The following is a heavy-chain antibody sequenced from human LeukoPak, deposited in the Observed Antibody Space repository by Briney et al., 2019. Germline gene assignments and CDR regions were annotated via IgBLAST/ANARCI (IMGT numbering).Heavy chain of an antibody. V-gene: IGHV1-69*13. CDR1: GGTFSSYA. CDR3: ARVPYCSSTSCYTWGIWFDP. J-gene: IGHJ5*02. Sequence: SVKVSCKASGGTFSSYAISWVRQAPGQGLEWMGGIIPIFGTANYAQKFQGRVTITADESTSTAYMELSSLRSEDTAVYYCARVPYCSSTSCYTWGIWFDPWGQGALVTVSS. D-gene: IGHD2-2*02. CDR2: IIPIFGTA.